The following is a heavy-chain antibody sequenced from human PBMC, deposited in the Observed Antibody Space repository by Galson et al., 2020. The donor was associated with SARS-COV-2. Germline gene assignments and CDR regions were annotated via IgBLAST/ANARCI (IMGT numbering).Heavy chain of an antibody. CDR3: ARDRNYCGGGSCYVFDY. D-gene: IGHD2-15*01. CDR2: VSNDGNNK. CDR1: GFTLSDYA. J-gene: IGHJ4*02. V-gene: IGHV3-30-3*01. Sequence: GGSLRLSCAASGFTLSDYAIHWVRQAPGKGLEWVAVVSNDGNNKNYADSVKGRLTISRDNSKNTLYLQMNSLRPEDTAVYYCARDRNYCGGGSCYVFDYWGQGTLVTVSS.